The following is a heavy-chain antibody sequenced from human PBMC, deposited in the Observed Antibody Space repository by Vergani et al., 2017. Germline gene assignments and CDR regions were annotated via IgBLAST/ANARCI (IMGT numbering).Heavy chain of an antibody. J-gene: IGHJ6*02. Sequence: QVQLVQSGAAVKKPGSSVKVSCKASGGTFSSYSISWVRQAPGQGLEWMGGITPIFGTAKYAQKFQGRVTITADESTNTACMELRSLRSDDTAVYYCARDPDIVVVPAAPYYYYYYGMDVWGQGTTVTVSS. CDR3: ARDPDIVVVPAAPYYYYYYGMDV. CDR1: GGTFSSYS. V-gene: IGHV1-69*12. CDR2: ITPIFGTA. D-gene: IGHD2-2*01.